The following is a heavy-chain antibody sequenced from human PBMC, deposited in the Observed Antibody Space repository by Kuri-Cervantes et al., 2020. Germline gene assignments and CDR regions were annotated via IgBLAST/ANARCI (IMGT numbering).Heavy chain of an antibody. Sequence: SETLSLTCAVYGGSFSGYHCTWVRQPPGQGLEWIGEINHSGSTSYNPSLKSRVIISVDTSKNQFSLKLSSVTAADTAVYYCVRGRNWYFDLWGRGTLVTVSS. J-gene: IGHJ2*01. CDR1: GGSFSGYH. V-gene: IGHV4-34*01. CDR3: VRGRNWYFDL. CDR2: INHSGST.